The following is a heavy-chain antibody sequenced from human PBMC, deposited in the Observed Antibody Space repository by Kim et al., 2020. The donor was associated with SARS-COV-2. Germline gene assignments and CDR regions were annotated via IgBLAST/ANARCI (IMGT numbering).Heavy chain of an antibody. J-gene: IGHJ4*02. CDR3: AKDQWPVRANDY. D-gene: IGHD6-19*01. Sequence: YYADSVKGRFTISRDNSKNTLYLQMNSLRAEDTAVYYCAKDQWPVRANDYWGQGTLVTVSS. V-gene: IGHV3-30*02.